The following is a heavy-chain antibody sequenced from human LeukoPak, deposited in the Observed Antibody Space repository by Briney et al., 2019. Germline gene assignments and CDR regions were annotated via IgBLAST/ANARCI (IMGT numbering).Heavy chain of an antibody. CDR3: AKNLWRDLLWLGEGYYFDY. CDR1: GFTFSSYS. D-gene: IGHD3-10*01. V-gene: IGHV3-30*18. Sequence: PGGSLRLSCAASGFTFSSYSMNWVRQAPGKGLEWVAVISYNGSNKYYADSVKGRFTISRDNSKNTLYLQVNDLRAEDTAVYYCAKNLWRDLLWLGEGYYFDYWGQGTLVTVSS. CDR2: ISYNGSNK. J-gene: IGHJ4*02.